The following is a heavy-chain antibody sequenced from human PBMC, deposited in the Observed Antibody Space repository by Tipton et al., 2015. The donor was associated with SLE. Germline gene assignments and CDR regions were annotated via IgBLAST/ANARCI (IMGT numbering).Heavy chain of an antibody. CDR1: GGSISSYY. Sequence: GLVKPSETLSLTCTVSGGSISSYYWSWIRQPPGKGLEWIGYIYYSGSTNYNPSLKSRVTISVDTSKNQFSLKLSSVTAADTAVYYCARVAPTEVFDYWGQGTLVTVSS. CDR3: ARVAPTEVFDY. V-gene: IGHV4-59*12. CDR2: IYYSGST. D-gene: IGHD1-1*01. J-gene: IGHJ4*02.